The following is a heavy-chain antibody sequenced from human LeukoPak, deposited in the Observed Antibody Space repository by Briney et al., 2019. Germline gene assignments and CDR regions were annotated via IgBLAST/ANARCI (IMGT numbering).Heavy chain of an antibody. CDR3: ARDRLVVVRNWFDP. CDR1: GFTFSGYG. CDR2: IWYDGSNK. Sequence: GGSLRLSCAASGFTFSGYGMHWVRQAPGKGLEWVAVIWYDGSNKYYADSVKGRFTISRDNSKNTLYLQMNSLRAEDTAVYYCARDRLVVVRNWFDPWGQGTLVTVSS. V-gene: IGHV3-33*01. J-gene: IGHJ5*02. D-gene: IGHD3-22*01.